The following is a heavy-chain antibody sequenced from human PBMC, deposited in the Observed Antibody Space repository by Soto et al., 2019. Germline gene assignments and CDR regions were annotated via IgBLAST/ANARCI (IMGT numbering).Heavy chain of an antibody. CDR2: IYYSGST. J-gene: IGHJ6*02. V-gene: IGHV4-61*01. CDR3: AREGKSGPYYCNGMDV. CDR1: GGSVSSGSYY. Sequence: QVQLQESGPGLVKPSETLSLTCTVSGGSVSSGSYYWSWIRQPPGKGLEWIGDIYYSGSTNYNPSRKSRVTISLDTSKNHSLLKLISVTSADTAVYYCAREGKSGPYYCNGMDVWGQGTTVTVSS.